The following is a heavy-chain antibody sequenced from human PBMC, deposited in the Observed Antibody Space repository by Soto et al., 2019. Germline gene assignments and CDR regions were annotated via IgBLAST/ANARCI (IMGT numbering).Heavy chain of an antibody. CDR3: AKEAEENEQVPIPGDN. CDR1: GFTFRNHA. J-gene: IGHJ4*02. D-gene: IGHD2-2*02. CDR2: ISGSGTMK. V-gene: IGHV3-23*01. Sequence: GGSLRLSCVASGFTFRNHAMTWVRQAPGKGLEWVSGISGSGTMKYYADSVRGHFTISRENAKNTLHLQMDNLRVEDTAVYYCAKEAEENEQVPIPGDNWGQGTLVTVSS.